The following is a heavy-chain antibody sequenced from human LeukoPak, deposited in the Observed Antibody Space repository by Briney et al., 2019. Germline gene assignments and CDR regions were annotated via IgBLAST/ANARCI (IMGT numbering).Heavy chain of an antibody. CDR1: GYTFTSYD. V-gene: IGHV1-8*01. J-gene: IGHJ6*02. CDR3: ARDQVWFGELSDVEYGMDV. Sequence: ASVKVSCKASGYTFTSYDINWVRQATGQGLEWMGWMNPNSGNTGCAQKFQGRVTMTRNTSISTAYMELSSLRSEDTAVYYCARDQVWFGELSDVEYGMDVWGQGTTVTVSS. CDR2: MNPNSGNT. D-gene: IGHD3-10*01.